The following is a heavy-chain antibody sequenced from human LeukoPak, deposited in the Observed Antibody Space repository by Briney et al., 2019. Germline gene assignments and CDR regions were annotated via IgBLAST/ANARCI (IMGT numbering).Heavy chain of an antibody. J-gene: IGHJ5*02. CDR3: ARAVGELYNHWFDP. CDR1: GYTFTGYY. V-gene: IGHV1-2*02. Sequence: ASVKVSCKASGYTFTGYYMHWVRQAPGQGLEWMGWINPNSGGTNYAQKFQGRVTMTRDTSISTAYMELSRLRSDDTAVYYCARAVGELYNHWFDPWGQGTLVTVSS. D-gene: IGHD3-10*01. CDR2: INPNSGGT.